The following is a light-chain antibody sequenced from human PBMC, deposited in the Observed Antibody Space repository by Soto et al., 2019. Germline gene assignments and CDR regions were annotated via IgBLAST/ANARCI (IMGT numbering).Light chain of an antibody. CDR3: QQSYTLPHT. V-gene: IGKV1-39*01. CDR2: AAT. CDR1: ESISSY. J-gene: IGKJ5*01. Sequence: DIQMTQSPPSLSASVGDRVTITCRANESISSYLNWYQQQAGKAPKLLIYAATSLQSGVPSRFSGTGSETDFTLTIGSLQPEDFATYHCQQSYTLPHTFGQGIRLE.